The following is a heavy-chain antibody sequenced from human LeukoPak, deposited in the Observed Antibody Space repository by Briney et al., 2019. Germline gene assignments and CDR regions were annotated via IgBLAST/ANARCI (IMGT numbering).Heavy chain of an antibody. CDR3: ASIAAAGAYYYYYYMDV. Sequence: PSETLSLTCAVYGGSFSGYYWSWIRQPPGKGLEWIGEINHSGSTYYNPSLKSRVTISVDTSKNQFSLKLSSVTAADTAVYYCASIAAAGAYYYYYYMDVWGKGTTVTVSS. CDR2: INHSGST. V-gene: IGHV4-34*01. CDR1: GGSFSGYY. J-gene: IGHJ6*03. D-gene: IGHD6-13*01.